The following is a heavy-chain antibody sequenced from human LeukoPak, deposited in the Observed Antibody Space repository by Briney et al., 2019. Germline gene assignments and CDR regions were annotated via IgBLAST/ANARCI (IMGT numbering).Heavy chain of an antibody. Sequence: PSESLSLTCTVSGGSTSSGDYFWSWLRQPPGKGLEWIGYIYYSGTTYYNPSLNRRVTISVDTSKSQFSLNLGSVTAADTAGYFCARETMAGHFAYGAREPWSPSPQ. D-gene: IGHD6-19*01. J-gene: IGHJ4*02. CDR1: GGSTSSGDYF. CDR2: IYYSGTT. V-gene: IGHV4-30-4*01. CDR3: ARETMAGHFAY.